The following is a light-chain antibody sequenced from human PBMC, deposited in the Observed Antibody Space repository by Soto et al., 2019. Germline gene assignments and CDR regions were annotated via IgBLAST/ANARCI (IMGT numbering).Light chain of an antibody. CDR1: QGISSW. V-gene: IGKV1-12*01. J-gene: IGKJ1*01. CDR2: AAS. CDR3: QLSDSFPPWT. Sequence: DTQMTQSPSSVSASVGDRVTITCRASQGISSWLVWYQQKPGKAPKLLIYAASNLQSGVPSRFSGSGSGADFTLTISNLQPEDFATYYCQLSDSFPPWTFGQGTKGEIK.